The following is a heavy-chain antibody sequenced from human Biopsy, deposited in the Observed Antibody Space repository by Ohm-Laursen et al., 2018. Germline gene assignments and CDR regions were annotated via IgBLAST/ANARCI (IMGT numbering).Heavy chain of an antibody. V-gene: IGHV1-18*01. Sequence: SSVKASCKASGYTFTNYGISWVRQAPGQGLEWMGWISPYNGDTDYAQKLQGRVTMTTDTSTSTAYMDLRSLRSDDTAVYYCARDRWPHVTLLGLVVFDFWGQGTLVIVSS. D-gene: IGHD3-3*01. CDR1: GYTFTNYG. CDR3: ARDRWPHVTLLGLVVFDF. J-gene: IGHJ4*02. CDR2: ISPYNGDT.